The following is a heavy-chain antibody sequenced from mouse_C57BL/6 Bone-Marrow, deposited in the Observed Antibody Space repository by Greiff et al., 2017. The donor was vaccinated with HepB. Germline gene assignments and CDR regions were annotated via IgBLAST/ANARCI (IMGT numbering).Heavy chain of an antibody. V-gene: IGHV1-49*01. J-gene: IGHJ4*01. Sequence: LKESGAELVRPGSSVKLSCKDSSFAFMASAMHWVKQRPGHGLEWIGSFTMYSDATEYSENFKGKATLTANTSSSTAYMELSSLTSEDSAVYYCARGDYYSTPYAMDDWGQGTSVTVAS. CDR2: FTMYSDAT. CDR3: ARGDYYSTPYAMDD. CDR1: SFAFMASA. D-gene: IGHD2-5*01.